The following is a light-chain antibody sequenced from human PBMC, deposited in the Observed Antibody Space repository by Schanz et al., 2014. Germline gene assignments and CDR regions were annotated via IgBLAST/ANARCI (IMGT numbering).Light chain of an antibody. CDR3: QQYNNWPPWT. CDR1: QSVSSN. Sequence: EIVMTQSPATLSVSPGEGVTLSCRASQSVSSNLAWYQQKPGQAPRLLIYGASTRATGIPARFIGGGSGTELTLTISSLQSEDFADYYCQQYNNWPPWTFGQGTKVEIK. V-gene: IGKV3-15*01. J-gene: IGKJ1*01. CDR2: GAS.